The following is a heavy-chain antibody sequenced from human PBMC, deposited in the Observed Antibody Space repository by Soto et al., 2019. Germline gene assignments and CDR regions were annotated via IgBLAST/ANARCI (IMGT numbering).Heavy chain of an antibody. CDR1: GFTFSRYW. D-gene: IGHD3-3*01. V-gene: IGHV3-7*05. CDR3: ARDRGDYDFWSGYSSALDI. J-gene: IGHJ3*02. CDR2: IKQDGSEK. Sequence: GGSLRLSCAASGFTFSRYWMTWVRQAPGKGLEWVANIKQDGSEKYYVDSVKGRFTISRDNAKNSLNLQMNSLRAEDTAVYYCARDRGDYDFWSGYSSALDIWGQGTMVTVSS.